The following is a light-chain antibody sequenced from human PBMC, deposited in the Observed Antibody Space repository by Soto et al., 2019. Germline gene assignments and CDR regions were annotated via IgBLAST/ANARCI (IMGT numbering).Light chain of an antibody. CDR2: DAS. J-gene: IGKJ1*01. Sequence: EIVLTQSPATLSLSPGERATLSCRASQSVSRYLAWYQQKPGQAPRLLIYDASNRATGIPARFSCSGSGTDFTLPISSIEPEDFAVYYCQQRSNWPPWTFGQGTKVEIK. V-gene: IGKV3-11*01. CDR3: QQRSNWPPWT. CDR1: QSVSRY.